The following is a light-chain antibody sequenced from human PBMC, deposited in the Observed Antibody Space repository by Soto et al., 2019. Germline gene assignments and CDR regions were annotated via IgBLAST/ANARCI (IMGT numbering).Light chain of an antibody. CDR2: AAS. CDR3: LQHKSYPWT. CDR1: QDIGNF. Sequence: ILMTQSPSSLSAFVGDRVTITCRSSQDIGNFLAWYQQKQGTGPTRLIYAASSLQSGVPSRFSGSGSGTEFTLTISSLQPEDVATYYCLQHKSYPWTLGQGTKVDIK. J-gene: IGKJ1*01. V-gene: IGKV1-17*01.